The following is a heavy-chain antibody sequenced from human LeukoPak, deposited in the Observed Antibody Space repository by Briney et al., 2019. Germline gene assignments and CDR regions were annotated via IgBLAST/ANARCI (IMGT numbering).Heavy chain of an antibody. CDR3: ARVGAAAGYYYYYYMDV. V-gene: IGHV1-18*01. CDR2: ISTYNGNT. CDR1: GYTFTSYG. D-gene: IGHD6-13*01. J-gene: IGHJ6*03. Sequence: SVKVSCKASGYTFTSYGISWVRQAPGQGLEWMGWISTYNGNTNYAQKLQGRVTMTTDTSTSTAYMELRSLRSDDTAVYYCARVGAAAGYYYYYYMDVWGKGTTVIVSS.